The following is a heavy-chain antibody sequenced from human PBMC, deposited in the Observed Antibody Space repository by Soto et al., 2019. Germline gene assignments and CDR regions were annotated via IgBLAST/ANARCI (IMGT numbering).Heavy chain of an antibody. Sequence: QVQLVQSGAEVKKPGSSVKVSCTASGGTFRSYTISWVRQAPGQGLEWMGRIIPSLGIANYAETFQVRVTRTADKSTSTACMELSSLRPDDTAVYYCAAVIPYNYYYYDGMDVWGQGNTVTVSS. CDR1: GGTFRSYT. V-gene: IGHV1-69*02. J-gene: IGHJ6*02. CDR3: AAVIPYNYYYYDGMDV. D-gene: IGHD4-4*01. CDR2: IIPSLGIA.